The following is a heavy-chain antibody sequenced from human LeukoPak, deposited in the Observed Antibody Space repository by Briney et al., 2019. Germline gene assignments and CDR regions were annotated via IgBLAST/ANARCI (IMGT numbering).Heavy chain of an antibody. J-gene: IGHJ4*02. CDR2: IRYDGSNK. CDR1: GFTFSSYG. V-gene: IGHV3-30*02. D-gene: IGHD2-15*01. CDR3: AKAGYCSGGSCYWGTDY. Sequence: GGSLRLSCAASGFTFSSYGMHWVRQAPGKGLEWVAFIRYDGSNKYYADSVKGRFTISRDNSKNTLYLQMNSLRAEDTAVYYCAKAGYCSGGSCYWGTDYWGQGTLVTVSS.